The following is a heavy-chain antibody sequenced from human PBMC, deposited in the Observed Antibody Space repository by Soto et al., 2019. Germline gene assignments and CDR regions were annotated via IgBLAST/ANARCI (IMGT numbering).Heavy chain of an antibody. J-gene: IGHJ4*02. V-gene: IGHV1-69*06. Sequence: QVQLVQSGAEVKKPGSSVKVSCKASRGTFSSYAISWVRQAPGQGLEWMGGIIPIFGTANYAQKFQGRVTITADKSTSTAYMELSSLRSEDTAVYYCARENYYYGSGSYYNGRHFDYWGQGTLVTVSS. D-gene: IGHD3-10*01. CDR1: RGTFSSYA. CDR2: IIPIFGTA. CDR3: ARENYYYGSGSYYNGRHFDY.